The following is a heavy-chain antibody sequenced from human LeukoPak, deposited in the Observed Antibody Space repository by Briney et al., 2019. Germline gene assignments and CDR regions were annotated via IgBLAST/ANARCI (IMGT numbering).Heavy chain of an antibody. V-gene: IGHV4-31*03. CDR3: ARREWSKYYFDY. Sequence: SQTLSLTCTVSGGSISSGGYYWSWIRQHPGKGLEWIGYIYYSGSTYYNPSLKSRVTISVDTSKNQFSLKLSSVPAADTAVYYCARREWSKYYFDYWGQGTLVTVSS. CDR1: GGSISSGGYY. CDR2: IYYSGST. J-gene: IGHJ4*02. D-gene: IGHD3-3*01.